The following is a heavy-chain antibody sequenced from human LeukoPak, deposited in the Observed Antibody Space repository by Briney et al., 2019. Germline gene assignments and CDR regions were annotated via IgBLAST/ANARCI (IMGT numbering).Heavy chain of an antibody. CDR1: GFTFSSYG. Sequence: GRSLRLSCAASGFTFSSYGMHWARQAPGKGPEWVAVISYDGSNKYYADSVKGRFTISRDNSKNTLYLQMNSLRAEDTAVYYCAKDRYSSSWWYFDYWGQGTLVTVSS. CDR3: AKDRYSSSWWYFDY. V-gene: IGHV3-30*18. J-gene: IGHJ4*02. CDR2: ISYDGSNK. D-gene: IGHD6-13*01.